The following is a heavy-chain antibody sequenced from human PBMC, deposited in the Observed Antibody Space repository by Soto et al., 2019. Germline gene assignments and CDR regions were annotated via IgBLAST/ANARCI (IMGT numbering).Heavy chain of an antibody. D-gene: IGHD4-17*01. CDR2: IIPIFGTA. V-gene: IGHV1-69*01. CDR1: GGTFSSYA. J-gene: IGHJ6*02. CDR3: ARPNNDYGGPGPVGYGMDF. Sequence: QVQLVQSGAEVKKPGSSVKVSCKASGGTFSSYAISWVRQAPGQGLEWMGGIIPIFGTANYAQKFQGRVTITADESTSTAYMELSSLRSEDTAVYYCARPNNDYGGPGPVGYGMDFWGQGTTVTVSS.